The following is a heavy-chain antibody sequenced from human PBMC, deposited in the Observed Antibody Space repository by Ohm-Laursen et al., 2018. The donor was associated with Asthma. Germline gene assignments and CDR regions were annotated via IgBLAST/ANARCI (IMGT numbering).Heavy chain of an antibody. D-gene: IGHD3-22*01. V-gene: IGHV4-34*01. CDR2: INHSGST. J-gene: IGHJ4*02. Sequence: SETLSLTCAVYGGSFSGYYWSWIRQPPGKGLEWIGEINHSGSTNYNPSLKSRVTISVGTSKNQFSLNLTSVTAADTAVYYCARGSFYYESTGYYFFDHWGQGALVTVSS. CDR3: ARGSFYYESTGYYFFDH. CDR1: GGSFSGYY.